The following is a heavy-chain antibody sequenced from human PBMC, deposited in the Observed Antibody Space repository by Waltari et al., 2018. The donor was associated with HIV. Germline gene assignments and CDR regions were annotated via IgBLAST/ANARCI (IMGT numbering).Heavy chain of an antibody. V-gene: IGHV1-8*02. CDR1: GYPVSNYD. CDR2: MNPSTGNA. Sequence: QLVQSGAAVKQAGASVSISCNASGYPVSNYDINWLRQATGQGLEWRGWMNPSTGNAGFAHNFQGRVVMTRDIPINTAYMELSGLTSHDAAVYYCSTSRPGAMFGDAWGQGTLVTVSS. J-gene: IGHJ5*02. D-gene: IGHD3-3*01. CDR3: STSRPGAMFGDA.